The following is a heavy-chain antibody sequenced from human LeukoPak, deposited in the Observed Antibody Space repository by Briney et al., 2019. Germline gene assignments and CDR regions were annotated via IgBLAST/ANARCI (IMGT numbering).Heavy chain of an antibody. Sequence: SETLSLTCSLSVASISSHYLSCVREPPGHGLRGIGYIHYSGSTNCTPSPKSRVTISLDTSKNQFSLKLTSVTAADTAVYYCSRAGTGFNIPGAYWGQGTLVTVSS. D-gene: IGHD1-14*01. CDR1: VASISSHY. CDR3: SRAGTGFNIPGAY. J-gene: IGHJ4*02. V-gene: IGHV4-59*11. CDR2: IHYSGST.